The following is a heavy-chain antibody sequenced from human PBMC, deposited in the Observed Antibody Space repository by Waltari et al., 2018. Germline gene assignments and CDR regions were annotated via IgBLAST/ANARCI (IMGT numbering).Heavy chain of an antibody. J-gene: IGHJ4*02. D-gene: IGHD6-6*01. CDR1: GFTFSSYS. V-gene: IGHV3-21*01. Sequence: EVQLVESGGGLVKPGGSLRLSCAASGFTFSSYSMNWVRQAPGKGLEWVVSISRRSSYIYYAGSGKARFPISRDNAKNSLYLQMNSLRAEDTAVYYCARDDIAARPRGPFDYWGQGTLVTVSS. CDR3: ARDDIAARPRGPFDY. CDR2: ISRRSSYI.